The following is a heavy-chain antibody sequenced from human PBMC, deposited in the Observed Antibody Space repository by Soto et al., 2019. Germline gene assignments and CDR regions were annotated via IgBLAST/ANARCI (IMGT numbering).Heavy chain of an antibody. V-gene: IGHV3-74*01. J-gene: IGHJ6*02. CDR3: ARGNNGMDV. CDR2: IKSDGSST. Sequence: PGGSLRLSCAASGFTFSTYAMIWVRQAPGKGLVWVSRIKSDGSSTNYADSVKGRFTSSRDNAKNTLYLQLNSLRVEDTAVYYCARGNNGMDVWGQGTTVTASS. CDR1: GFTFSTYA.